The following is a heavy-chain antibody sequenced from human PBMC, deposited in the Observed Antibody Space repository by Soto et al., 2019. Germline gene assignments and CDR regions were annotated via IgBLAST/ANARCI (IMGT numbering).Heavy chain of an antibody. CDR3: ARDQWPLDHSRGWYGD. Sequence: QVQLVQSGGEVKKPGASVKVSCKASGYSFISYGISWVRQAPGQGPEWMGWISGYNGNTKYAHKLQGRVTMTTNTSTSTAYMELRSLRSDDTAVYYCARDQWPLDHSRGWYGDWGQGTLVTVSS. D-gene: IGHD6-19*01. J-gene: IGHJ4*02. CDR2: ISGYNGNT. CDR1: GYSFISYG. V-gene: IGHV1-18*04.